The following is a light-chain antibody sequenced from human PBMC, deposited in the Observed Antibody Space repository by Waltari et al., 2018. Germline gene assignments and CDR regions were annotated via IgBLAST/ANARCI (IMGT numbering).Light chain of an antibody. Sequence: ETVMTQSPATLSVSPGESATLSCRATESVGTNLAWYLQKPGQPPRLLIYHASARATGVPNRFSGSGSGTEFTLTISSLQSEDFATYYCQQTYSTHLTFGGGTKVEIK. CDR1: ESVGTN. CDR3: QQTYSTHLT. J-gene: IGKJ4*01. V-gene: IGKV3-15*01. CDR2: HAS.